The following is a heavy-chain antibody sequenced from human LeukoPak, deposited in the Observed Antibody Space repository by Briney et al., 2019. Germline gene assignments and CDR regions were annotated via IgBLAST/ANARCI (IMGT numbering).Heavy chain of an antibody. Sequence: PGGSLKLSCAASGFTFSGSAMHWVRQASGKGLEWVGRIRSKANSYATAYAASVKGRFTISRDDSKNTAYLQMNSLKTEDTAVYYCTRAAAAKYNWFDPWGQGTLVTVSS. D-gene: IGHD6-13*01. CDR3: TRAAAAKYNWFDP. J-gene: IGHJ5*02. V-gene: IGHV3-73*01. CDR1: GFTFSGSA. CDR2: IRSKANSYAT.